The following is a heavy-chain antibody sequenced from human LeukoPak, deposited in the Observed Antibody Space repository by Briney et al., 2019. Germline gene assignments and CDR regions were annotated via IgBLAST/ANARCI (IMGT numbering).Heavy chain of an antibody. J-gene: IGHJ1*01. CDR3: ARIGISARGTNFHH. V-gene: IGHV1-2*02. Sequence: ASVKVSCKASGYTFTGYYMHWVRQAPGQGLEWMAWINPYSGDTNYAQKFQGRVTMTRDTSISTAYMELSRLRSDDTALYYCARIGISARGTNFHHWGQGTLVTVSS. CDR1: GYTFTGYY. D-gene: IGHD6-13*01. CDR2: INPYSGDT.